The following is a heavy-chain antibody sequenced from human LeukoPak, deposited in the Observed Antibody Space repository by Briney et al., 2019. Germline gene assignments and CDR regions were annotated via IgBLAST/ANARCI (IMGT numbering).Heavy chain of an antibody. V-gene: IGHV1-46*01. CDR3: ARWTTTYLDY. Sequence: ASVKVSCKASGYTFTSYYIHWVRQAPGQGLEWMGITDPIGGSTNYAQKFQGRVTMTRDTSTSTVYMELSSLRSEDSAVYYCARWTTTYLDYWGQGTLVTVSP. CDR2: TDPIGGST. CDR1: GYTFTSYY. D-gene: IGHD4-11*01. J-gene: IGHJ4*02.